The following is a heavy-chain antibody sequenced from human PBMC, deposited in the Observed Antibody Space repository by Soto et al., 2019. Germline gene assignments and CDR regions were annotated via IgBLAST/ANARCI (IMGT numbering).Heavy chain of an antibody. V-gene: IGHV1-18*04. CDR2: ISASNGDT. CDR3: ARMVRGSKIDYYYYMDV. Sequence: QVELVQSGVEVKKPGASVKVSCKASGYTFTNHGLSWVRQAPGQGLEWMGWISASNGDTNYAQKFLGRVTVTTDTSRSTGYMELRSLNSEDTAVYYCARMVRGSKIDYYYYMDVWGKGTTVIVSS. CDR1: GYTFTNHG. D-gene: IGHD3-10*01. J-gene: IGHJ6*03.